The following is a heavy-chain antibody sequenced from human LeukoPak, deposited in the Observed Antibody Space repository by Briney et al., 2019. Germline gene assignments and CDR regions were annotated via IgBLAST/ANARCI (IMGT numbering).Heavy chain of an antibody. V-gene: IGHV4-4*07. D-gene: IGHD1-20*01. Sequence: SETLSLTCTVSGGSISSYYWSWIRQPAGKGLEWIGRIYTSGSTNYSPSLKSRVTMSVDTSKNQFSLKLSSVTAADTAVYYCAREGYNWNPWGVYYYYYMDVWGKGTTVTVSS. CDR2: IYTSGST. CDR3: AREGYNWNPWGVYYYYYMDV. J-gene: IGHJ6*03. CDR1: GGSISSYY.